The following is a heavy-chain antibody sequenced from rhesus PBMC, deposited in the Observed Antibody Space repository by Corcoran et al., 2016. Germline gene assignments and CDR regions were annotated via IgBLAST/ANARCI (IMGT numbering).Heavy chain of an antibody. CDR2: IDGNIACT. D-gene: IGHD6-25*01. CDR3: ARANSGSWNLYFDL. V-gene: IGHV4-73*01. CDR1: GCSIRGYDY. Sequence: QVKLQQWGEGLAKPSETLSLTCAVYGCSIRGYDYWSWIGTAPGTGLEWIGNIDGNIACTNYNPSLKNRVTISKDTSKYQFSLKLSAVTAADTAVYYCARANSGSWNLYFDLWGPGTPITISS. J-gene: IGHJ2*01.